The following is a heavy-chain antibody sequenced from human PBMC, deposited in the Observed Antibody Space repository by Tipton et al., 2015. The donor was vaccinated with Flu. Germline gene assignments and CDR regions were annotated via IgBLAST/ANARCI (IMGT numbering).Heavy chain of an antibody. J-gene: IGHJ4*02. V-gene: IGHV3-7*01. CDR1: GFTFNNYW. D-gene: IGHD1-26*01. CDR3: AKTMGASYDY. Sequence: QLVQSGGGLVQPGGSLRLSCAAFGFTFNNYWMGWVRQAPGKGLEWVANINRDGSDKNYVDSVKGRFTISRDNARNSLFLQMNSLRVEDTAVYYCAKTMGASYDYWGQGTLVTVSS. CDR2: INRDGSDK.